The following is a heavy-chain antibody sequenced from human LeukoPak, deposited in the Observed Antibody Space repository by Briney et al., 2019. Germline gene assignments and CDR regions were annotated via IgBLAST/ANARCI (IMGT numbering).Heavy chain of an antibody. D-gene: IGHD3-16*01. CDR2: RTYDGSNK. V-gene: IGHV3-30*18. J-gene: IGHJ4*02. Sequence: PGMSLRLSCAASGFSFSSYGMHWVRQAPGRGLEWVAVRTYDGSNKYYADSVKGRFTISRDNSKNTLYLQMNSLRAEDTAVYYCAKDSRTYDYVWGSTDYWGQGTLVTVSS. CDR3: AKDSRTYDYVWGSTDY. CDR1: GFSFSSYG.